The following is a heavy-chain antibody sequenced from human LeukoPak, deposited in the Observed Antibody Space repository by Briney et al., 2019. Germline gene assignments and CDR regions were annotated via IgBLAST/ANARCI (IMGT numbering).Heavy chain of an antibody. CDR1: GYTFTVYY. D-gene: IGHD1-26*01. V-gene: IGHV1-2*02. J-gene: IGHJ3*02. Sequence: ASVKVSYKASGYTFTVYYMHWVRQAPGQGLEWMGWINPNSGGTNYAQKFQGRVTMTRDTSISTAYMELSRLRSDDTALYYCAREILVGDAFDIWGQGTMVTVSS. CDR2: INPNSGGT. CDR3: AREILVGDAFDI.